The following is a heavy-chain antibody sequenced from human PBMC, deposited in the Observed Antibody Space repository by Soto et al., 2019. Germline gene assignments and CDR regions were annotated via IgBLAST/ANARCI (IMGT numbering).Heavy chain of an antibody. CDR1: GFTVSGQS. V-gene: IGHV3-23*01. CDR2: ISATEGIT. D-gene: IGHD5-18*01. J-gene: IGHJ4*02. Sequence: GGSLRLSCAASGFTVSGQSMTWVRQAPGKGLEWISGISATEGITFYADSVRGRFTISRDKSKNTIYLQMSSLPVEDTATYYCSRWPGYGALWAQGTLVTVSS. CDR3: SRWPGYGAL.